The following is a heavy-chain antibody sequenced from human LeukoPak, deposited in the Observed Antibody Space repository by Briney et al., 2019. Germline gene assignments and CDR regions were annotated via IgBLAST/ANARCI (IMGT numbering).Heavy chain of an antibody. V-gene: IGHV1-2*02. J-gene: IGHJ4*02. CDR1: GYTFTGYY. D-gene: IGHD2-2*01. CDR2: INPNSGGT. Sequence: GSSVKVSCKASGYTFTGYYMHWVRQAPGQGLEWMGWINPNSGGTNYAQKFQGRVTMTRDTSISTAYMELSRLRPDDTAVYYRARDLLGVSNIVVVPAANNWGQGTLVTVSS. CDR3: ARDLLGVSNIVVVPAANN.